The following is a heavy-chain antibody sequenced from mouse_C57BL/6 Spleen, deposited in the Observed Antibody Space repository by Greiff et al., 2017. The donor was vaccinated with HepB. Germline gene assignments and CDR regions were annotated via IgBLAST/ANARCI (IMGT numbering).Heavy chain of an antibody. CDR1: GFNINDDY. Sequence: VQLKQSGAELVRPGASVKLSCTASGFNINDDYMHWVNQRPEQGLEWIGWINPDNGDTEYASKFQGQATISADKASNTAYLQLSSLTSEDTAVYYCATEDYCGSSYGAYWGQGTLVTVSA. CDR3: ATEDYCGSSYGAY. CDR2: INPDNGDT. D-gene: IGHD1-1*01. J-gene: IGHJ3*01. V-gene: IGHV14-4*01.